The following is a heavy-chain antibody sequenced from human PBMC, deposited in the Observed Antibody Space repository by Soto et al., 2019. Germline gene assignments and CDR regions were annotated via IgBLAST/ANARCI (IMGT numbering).Heavy chain of an antibody. V-gene: IGHV3-9*01. CDR1: GFTFDDYA. Sequence: EVQLVESGGGLVQPGRSLRLSCAASGFTFDDYAMHWVRQAPGKGLEWVSGISWNSGSIGYADSVKGRFTISRDNAKNSLYRQMNSLRAEDTALYYCANGGYDDGDYEGYWGQGTLVTVSS. CDR3: ANGGYDDGDYEGY. J-gene: IGHJ4*02. CDR2: ISWNSGSI. D-gene: IGHD4-17*01.